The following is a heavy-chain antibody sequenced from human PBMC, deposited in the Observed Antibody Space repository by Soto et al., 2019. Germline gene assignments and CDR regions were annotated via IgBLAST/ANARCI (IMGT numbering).Heavy chain of an antibody. CDR3: TTGSPARSFRDFWSGYYSWSSQYYYYGMDV. Sequence: GGSLRLSCAASGFTFSNAWMNWVRQAPGKGLEWVGRIKSKTDGGTTDYAAPVKGRFTISRDDSKNTLYLQMNSLKTEDTAVYYCTTGSPARSFRDFWSGYYSWSSQYYYYGMDVSGQGTTVTVSS. CDR1: GFTFSNAW. D-gene: IGHD3-3*01. J-gene: IGHJ6*02. CDR2: IKSKTDGGTT. V-gene: IGHV3-15*07.